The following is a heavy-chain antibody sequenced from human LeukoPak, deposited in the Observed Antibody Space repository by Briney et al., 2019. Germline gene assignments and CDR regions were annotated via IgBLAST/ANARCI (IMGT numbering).Heavy chain of an antibody. CDR3: AKDELDYYYYYMDV. J-gene: IGHJ6*03. V-gene: IGHV3-30*02. CDR2: IRYDGSNK. D-gene: IGHD1-7*01. Sequence: GASVKVSCKASGYTFTSYYMHWVRQAPGKGLEWVAFIRYDGSNKYYADSVKGRFTISRDNSKNTLYLQMNSLRAEDTAVYYCAKDELDYYYYYMDVWGKGTTVTISS. CDR1: GYTFTSYY.